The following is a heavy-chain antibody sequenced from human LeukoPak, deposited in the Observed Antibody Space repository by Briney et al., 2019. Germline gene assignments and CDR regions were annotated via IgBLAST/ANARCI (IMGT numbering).Heavy chain of an antibody. J-gene: IGHJ2*01. D-gene: IGHD6-6*01. CDR3: ARGSRTSFWYFDL. V-gene: IGHV4-61*08. CDR2: IYYSGST. CDR1: GGSISSGDYY. Sequence: PSETLSLTCTVSGGSISSGDYYWSWIRQPPGKGLEWIGYIYYSGSTYYNPSLKSRVTISVDTSKNQFSLKLSSVTAADTAVYYCARGSRTSFWYFDLWGRGTLVTVSS.